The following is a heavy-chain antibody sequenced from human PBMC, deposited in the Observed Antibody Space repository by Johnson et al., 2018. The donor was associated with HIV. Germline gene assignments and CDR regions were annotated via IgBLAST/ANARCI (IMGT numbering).Heavy chain of an antibody. CDR2: IKRKTDGGTT. Sequence: VQLVESGGGLIKPGGSLRLSCAASGFTFTNAWMNWVRQAPGKGLEWAGRIKRKTDGGTTDYAAPVKGRFTISRDDSKNTLYLQMNSLRAEDTAVYYCARAERSSSGVDAFDIWGQGTMVTVS. J-gene: IGHJ3*02. CDR1: GFTFTNAW. V-gene: IGHV3-15*01. CDR3: ARAERSSSGVDAFDI. D-gene: IGHD6-6*01.